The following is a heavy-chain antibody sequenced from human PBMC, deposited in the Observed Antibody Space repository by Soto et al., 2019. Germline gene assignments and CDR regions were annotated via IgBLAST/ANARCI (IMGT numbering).Heavy chain of an antibody. CDR1: GGSISSGGYY. Sequence: QVQLQESGPGLVKPSQTLSLTCTVSGGSISSGGYYWSWIRQQPGKGLEWIGFIFYSGTTYYNPSLRSRVIISADRSENQFSLNLSSVTAADTAVYYCASRNYDDSSGYYYFDSWGQGTLVTVSS. V-gene: IGHV4-31*03. CDR2: IFYSGTT. J-gene: IGHJ4*02. CDR3: ASRNYDDSSGYYYFDS. D-gene: IGHD3-22*01.